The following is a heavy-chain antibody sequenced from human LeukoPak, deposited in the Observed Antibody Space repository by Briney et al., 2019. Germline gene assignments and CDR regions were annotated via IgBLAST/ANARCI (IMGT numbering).Heavy chain of an antibody. Sequence: SSQTLSLTCTVSGGSISSGGYYWSWIRQHPGKGLEWIGYIYYSGSTYYNPSLKSRVTISVDTSKNQFSLELSSVTAADTAVYYCARARQWLVRSPFDYWGQGTLVTVSS. CDR2: IYYSGST. CDR3: ARARQWLVRSPFDY. CDR1: GGSISSGGYY. V-gene: IGHV4-31*03. D-gene: IGHD6-19*01. J-gene: IGHJ4*02.